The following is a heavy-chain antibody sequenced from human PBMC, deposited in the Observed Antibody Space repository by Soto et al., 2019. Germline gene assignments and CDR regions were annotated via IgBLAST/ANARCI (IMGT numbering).Heavy chain of an antibody. CDR1: GFTFSSYA. CDR2: ISYDGSNK. D-gene: IGHD4-17*01. CDR3: ERVGRLHYFDY. V-gene: IGHV3-30-3*01. J-gene: IGHJ4*02. Sequence: QVQLVESGGGVVQPGRSLRLSCAASGFTFSSYAMHWVRQAPGKGLEWVAVISYDGSNKYYADSVKGRFTLSRDNSKNTLFLQRSRLRAEDTAVYYSERVGRLHYFDYWGQGTLVTVSS.